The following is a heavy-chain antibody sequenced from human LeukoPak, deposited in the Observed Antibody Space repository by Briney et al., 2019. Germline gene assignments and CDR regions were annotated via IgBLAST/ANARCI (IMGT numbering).Heavy chain of an antibody. CDR1: GFSFSAYG. D-gene: IGHD2/OR15-2a*01. V-gene: IGHV3-33*01. CDR3: ARDPTQYTTAWHSDY. J-gene: IGHJ4*02. Sequence: GRSLRLSCTASGFSFSAYGMHWVRQAPGKGLEWVAVIWYDGSSQYYADSVKGRFTISRDNSKNTLFLQMNSLRAEDTAVYYCARDPTQYTTAWHSDYWGQGTLVTVSS. CDR2: IWYDGSSQ.